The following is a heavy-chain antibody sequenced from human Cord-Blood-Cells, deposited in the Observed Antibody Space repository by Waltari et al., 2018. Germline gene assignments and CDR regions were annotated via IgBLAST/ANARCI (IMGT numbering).Heavy chain of an antibody. Sequence: QVQLVQSGAEVKKPGASVKVSCKVSGYTLTELSMHWVRQAPGKGLEWMGGFDPEDGETTYAQKFQGRVTMTEDTSTDTAYMELSSLRSEDTAVYYCATGSPYDFWSGYYYFDYWGQGTLVTVSS. D-gene: IGHD3-3*01. CDR2: FDPEDGET. CDR3: ATGSPYDFWSGYYYFDY. V-gene: IGHV1-24*01. J-gene: IGHJ4*02. CDR1: GYTLTELS.